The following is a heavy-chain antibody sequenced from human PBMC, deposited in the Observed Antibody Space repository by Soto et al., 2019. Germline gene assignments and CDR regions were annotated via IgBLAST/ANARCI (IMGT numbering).Heavy chain of an antibody. V-gene: IGHV1-8*01. CDR2: MNPNSGNT. CDR1: GYTFTSYD. Sequence: QVQLVQSGAEVKKPGASVKVSCKASGYTFTSYDINWVRQATGQGLEWMGWMNPNSGNTGYAQKFQGRVTMTRNTSRSTAYMELSSLRSEDKAVYYCAREGSSGQQLVIGAFDIWGQGTMVTVSS. D-gene: IGHD6-13*01. CDR3: AREGSSGQQLVIGAFDI. J-gene: IGHJ3*02.